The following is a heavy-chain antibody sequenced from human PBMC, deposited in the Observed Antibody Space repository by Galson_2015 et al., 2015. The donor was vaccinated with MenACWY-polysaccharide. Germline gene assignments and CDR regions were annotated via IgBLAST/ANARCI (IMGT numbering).Heavy chain of an antibody. CDR3: ARGHLGLGL. CDR2: INTDGSST. Sequence: SLRLSCAASGFTFSSYWMHWVRQAPGEGLVWVSRINTDGSSTSYADSVKGRFTVSRDNAKDSLYLQMNSLRAEDTAVYFCARGHLGLGLWGQGTTVTVSS. D-gene: IGHD7-27*01. J-gene: IGHJ6*02. V-gene: IGHV3-74*01. CDR1: GFTFSSYW.